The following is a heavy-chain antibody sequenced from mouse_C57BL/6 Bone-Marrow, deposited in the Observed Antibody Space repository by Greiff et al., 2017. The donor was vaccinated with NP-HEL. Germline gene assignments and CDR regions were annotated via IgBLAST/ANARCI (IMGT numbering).Heavy chain of an antibody. Sequence: EVQRVESGGDLVKPGGSLKLSCAASGFTFSSYGMSWVRQTPDKRLEWVATISSGGSYTYYPDSVKGRFTISRDNAKNTLYLQMSSLKSEDTAMYYCARPSMIVTSYYFDYWGQGTTLTVSS. CDR2: ISSGGSYT. J-gene: IGHJ2*01. D-gene: IGHD2-3*01. CDR1: GFTFSSYG. CDR3: ARPSMIVTSYYFDY. V-gene: IGHV5-6*01.